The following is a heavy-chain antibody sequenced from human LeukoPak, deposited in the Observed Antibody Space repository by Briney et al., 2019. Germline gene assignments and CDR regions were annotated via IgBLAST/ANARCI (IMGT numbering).Heavy chain of an antibody. V-gene: IGHV3-33*01. J-gene: IGHJ4*02. Sequence: GGSLRLSCAASGFTFSSYGMHWVRQAPGKWLEWVAVIWYDGSNKYYADSVKGRFTISRDNSKNTLYLQMNSLRAEDTAVYYCASSGNPIDYWGQGTLVTVSS. CDR1: GFTFSSYG. CDR2: IWYDGSNK. D-gene: IGHD3-10*01. CDR3: ASSGNPIDY.